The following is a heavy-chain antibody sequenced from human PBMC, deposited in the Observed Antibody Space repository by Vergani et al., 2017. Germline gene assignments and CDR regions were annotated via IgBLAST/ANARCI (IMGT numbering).Heavy chain of an antibody. Sequence: QLQLQESGPGLVKPSETLSLTCTVSGGSISSSSYYWGWIRQPPGKGLEWIGSIYYSGSTYYNPSLKSRVTISVDTSKNQFSLKLSSVTAADTAVYYCARGHXDYVWGSYRPGGYGMDVWGQGTTVTVSS. CDR1: GGSISSSSYY. J-gene: IGHJ6*02. CDR2: IYYSGST. D-gene: IGHD3-16*02. V-gene: IGHV4-39*07. CDR3: ARGHXDYVWGSYRPGGYGMDV.